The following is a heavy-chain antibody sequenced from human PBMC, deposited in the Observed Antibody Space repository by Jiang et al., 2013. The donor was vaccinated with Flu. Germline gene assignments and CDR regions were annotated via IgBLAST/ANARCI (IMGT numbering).Heavy chain of an antibody. V-gene: IGHV3-23*01. J-gene: IGHJ3*02. CDR2: ISGSGGST. CDR3: AKDRIAVAGHDAFDI. CDR1: GFTFSSYA. D-gene: IGHD6-19*01. Sequence: QLLESGGGVVQPGRSLRLSCAASGFTFSSYAMHWVRQAPGKGLEWVSAISGSGGSTYYADSVKGRFTISRDNSKNTLYLQMNSLRAEDTAVYYCAKDRIAVAGHDAFDIWGQGTMVTVSS.